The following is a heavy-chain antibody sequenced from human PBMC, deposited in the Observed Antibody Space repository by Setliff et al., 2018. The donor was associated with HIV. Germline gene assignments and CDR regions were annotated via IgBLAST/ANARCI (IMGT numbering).Heavy chain of an antibody. CDR1: GGSISSDDYY. V-gene: IGHV4-30-4*08. Sequence: SETLSLTCTVSGGSISSDDYYWNWIRQPPGKGLEWIGYITYSGSAYYNPSLKSRVTISIDTSNNQISLRLSSVTAADTAVYYCARHRDSSGWYGDYGYNGKGFDYWGPGTLVTVSS. CDR2: ITYSGSA. D-gene: IGHD6-19*01. J-gene: IGHJ4*02. CDR3: ARHRDSSGWYGDYGYNGKGFDY.